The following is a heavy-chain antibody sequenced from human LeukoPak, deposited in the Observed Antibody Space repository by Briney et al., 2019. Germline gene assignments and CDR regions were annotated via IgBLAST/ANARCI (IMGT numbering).Heavy chain of an antibody. J-gene: IGHJ4*02. CDR3: ARNMLSGSYYFDY. D-gene: IGHD1-26*01. Sequence: PGGSLRLSCAASGFTFSSYSMNWVRQAPGKGLEWVSSISSSSSYIYYADSVKGRFTISRDNAKNSLYLQMNSLRAEDTALYYCARNMLSGSYYFDYWGQGTLVTVSS. V-gene: IGHV3-21*04. CDR2: ISSSSSYI. CDR1: GFTFSSYS.